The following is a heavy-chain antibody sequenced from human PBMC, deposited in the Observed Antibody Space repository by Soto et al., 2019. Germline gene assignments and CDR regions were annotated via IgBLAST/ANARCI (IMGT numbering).Heavy chain of an antibody. J-gene: IGHJ6*02. CDR2: VSAYTAKT. Sequence: GASVKVSCKASDYTFTSYGVTWVRQAPGQGLECMGWVSAYTAKTNYAQKLQGRVTMTTDTSTSTAYMELRSLRSDDTAVYYCVGGSRPERNYYYYGMDVWGQGTTVTVSS. CDR3: VGGSRPERNYYYYGMDV. D-gene: IGHD3-16*01. V-gene: IGHV1-18*01. CDR1: DYTFTSYG.